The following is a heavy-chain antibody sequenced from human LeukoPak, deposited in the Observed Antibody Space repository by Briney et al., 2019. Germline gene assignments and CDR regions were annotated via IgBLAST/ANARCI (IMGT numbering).Heavy chain of an antibody. J-gene: IGHJ4*02. Sequence: SETLSLTCTVSSGSISTSNYYWGWVRQPPGKALEWIGNIFYSGSTYYSPSLKSRVTISLDTSRNQFSLKLSSVTAADPAVYYCAREDTAAPLDWGQGTLVTVSS. CDR1: SGSISTSNYY. CDR2: IFYSGST. CDR3: AREDTAAPLD. V-gene: IGHV4-39*07. D-gene: IGHD5-18*01.